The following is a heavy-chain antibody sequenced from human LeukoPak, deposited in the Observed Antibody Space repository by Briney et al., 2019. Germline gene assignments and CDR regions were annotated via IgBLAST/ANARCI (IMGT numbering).Heavy chain of an antibody. D-gene: IGHD6-13*01. CDR1: GFTFSSYA. J-gene: IGHJ4*02. CDR2: IKQGGSEK. CDR3: ARDSAGNDY. Sequence: GGSLRLSCAASGFTFSSYAMSWVRQAPGKGLEWVANIKQGGSEKYYVDSVKGRFTISRDNAKNSLYLQMNSLRAEDTAMYYCARDSAGNDYWGQGTLVTVSS. V-gene: IGHV3-7*01.